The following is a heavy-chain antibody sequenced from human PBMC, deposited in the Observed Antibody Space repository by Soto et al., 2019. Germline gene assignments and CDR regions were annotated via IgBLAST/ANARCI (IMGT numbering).Heavy chain of an antibody. Sequence: QVQLVQSGAEVKKPGASVKVSCKASGYTFTSYAITWVRQTPGQGLEWMGWISAYNGNTNYAQKLQGRVTMTTDPSTSTAYMELSSLRSDDTALYYCARDAPPVDYWGQGTLVTVSS. CDR2: ISAYNGNT. CDR1: GYTFTSYA. D-gene: IGHD4-17*01. J-gene: IGHJ4*02. CDR3: ARDAPPVDY. V-gene: IGHV1-18*01.